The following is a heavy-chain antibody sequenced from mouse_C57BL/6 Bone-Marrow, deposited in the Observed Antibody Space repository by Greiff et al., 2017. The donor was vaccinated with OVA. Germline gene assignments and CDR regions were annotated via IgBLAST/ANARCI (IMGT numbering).Heavy chain of an antibody. J-gene: IGHJ4*01. CDR3: VKYGNYEDYAMDY. Sequence: VQLQESGPELVKPGASVKISCKASGYAFTDYYINWVKQRPGQGLEWIGWIFPGSGVTYYNEKFKGKVTLTVDKSSSTAYMLLSSLTSEDSAVYFCVKYGNYEDYAMDYWDRGTSVTVTS. CDR2: IFPGSGVT. CDR1: GYAFTDYY. D-gene: IGHD2-1*01. V-gene: IGHV1-75*01.